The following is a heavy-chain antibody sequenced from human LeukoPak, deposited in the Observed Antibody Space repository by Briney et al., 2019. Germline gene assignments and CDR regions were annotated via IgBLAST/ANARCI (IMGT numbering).Heavy chain of an antibody. CDR3: AKASCGGDCYSAYSYYSMDV. J-gene: IGHJ6*03. CDR2: ISGSGGST. CDR1: GFTFSSYA. Sequence: GGSLRLSCAASGFTFSSYAMSWVRQAPGKGLEWVSAISGSGGSTYYADSVKGRFTISRDNSKNTLYLQMHSLSAEATAVYYCAKASCGGDCYSAYSYYSMDVWGKGTTVTVSS. V-gene: IGHV3-23*01. D-gene: IGHD2-21*01.